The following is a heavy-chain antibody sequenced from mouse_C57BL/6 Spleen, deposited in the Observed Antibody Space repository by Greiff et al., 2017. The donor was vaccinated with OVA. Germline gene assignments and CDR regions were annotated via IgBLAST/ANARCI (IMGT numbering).Heavy chain of an antibody. Sequence: QVQLQESGAELAKPGASVKMSCKASGYTFTSYCITWVKPRPGQGLEWIVDIYPGSGSTNYNEKFKIKATLTADTSSSTAYMLLISLPSEDTAVSYRARSSYAYYFDYWGQGTTLTVSS. CDR1: GYTFTSYC. V-gene: IGHV1-55*01. J-gene: IGHJ2*01. CDR2: IYPGSGST. D-gene: IGHD6-5*01. CDR3: ARSSYAYYFDY.